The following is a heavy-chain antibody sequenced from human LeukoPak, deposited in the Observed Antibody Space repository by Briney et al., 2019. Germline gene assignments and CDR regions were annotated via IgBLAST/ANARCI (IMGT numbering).Heavy chain of an antibody. CDR1: GFTFSSYA. J-gene: IGHJ3*02. V-gene: IGHV3-23*01. CDR3: AKVSRRITIFGVVLDAFDI. CDR2: ISGSGGST. D-gene: IGHD3-3*01. Sequence: GGSLRLSCAASGFTFSSYAMSWVRQAPGKGLEWVSAISGSGGSTYYADSVKGRFTISRDNSKNTLYLQMNSLRAEDTAVYYCAKVSRRITIFGVVLDAFDIWGQGTMVTVSS.